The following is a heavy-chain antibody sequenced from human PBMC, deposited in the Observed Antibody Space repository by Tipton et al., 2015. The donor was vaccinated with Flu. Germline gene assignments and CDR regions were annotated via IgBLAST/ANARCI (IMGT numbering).Heavy chain of an antibody. D-gene: IGHD6-13*01. CDR2: INHSGST. CDR1: GGSFSGYY. Sequence: TLSLTCAVCGGSFSGYYWSWIRQPPGKGLEWIGEINHSGSTNYNPSLKSRVTISVDTSKNQFSLKLSSVTAADTAVYYCASQYSSSWYAAFDIWGQGTMVTVSS. J-gene: IGHJ3*02. V-gene: IGHV4-34*01. CDR3: ASQYSSSWYAAFDI.